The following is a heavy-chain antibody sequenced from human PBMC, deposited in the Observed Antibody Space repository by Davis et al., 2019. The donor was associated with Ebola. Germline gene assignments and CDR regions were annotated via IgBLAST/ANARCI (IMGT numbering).Heavy chain of an antibody. CDR1: GFTFSNSW. J-gene: IGHJ4*02. Sequence: GESLKISCAASGFTFSNSWMSWVRQGPGEGLVWVSHINRDGTTTNYADSVKGRFTISRDNSKNTLYLQMNSLRAEDTAVYYCARACRYCSSTSWLEPPFLDYWGQGTLVTVSS. CDR3: ARACRYCSSTSWLEPPFLDY. V-gene: IGHV3-74*01. D-gene: IGHD2-2*01. CDR2: INRDGTTT.